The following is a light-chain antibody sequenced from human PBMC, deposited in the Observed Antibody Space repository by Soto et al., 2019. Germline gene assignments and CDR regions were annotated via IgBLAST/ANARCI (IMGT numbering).Light chain of an antibody. Sequence: QSALTQPASESGCPGQSITISCTGTSSDVGGYNYVSWYQQHPGKAPKLMIYDVSNRPSGVSNRFSGSKSGNTASLTISGLQAEDEADYYCSSYTSSTSVIFGGGTKLTVL. V-gene: IGLV2-14*01. J-gene: IGLJ2*01. CDR3: SSYTSSTSVI. CDR2: DVS. CDR1: SSDVGGYNY.